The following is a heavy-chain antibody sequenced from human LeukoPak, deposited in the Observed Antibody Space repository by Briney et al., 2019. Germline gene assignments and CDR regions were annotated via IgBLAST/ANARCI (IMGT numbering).Heavy chain of an antibody. D-gene: IGHD6-13*01. J-gene: IGHJ4*02. V-gene: IGHV4-59*01. CDR1: GGSISTYY. CDR2: IYYTGST. Sequence: PSETLSLTCTVSGGSISTYYWSWLRQPPGKGLEWIGNIYYTGSTNYNPSLKSRVAISVDTSKNQFSLKVSSVTAAETAVYYCARSTSWYAYFDHWGQRTRLTVSS. CDR3: ARSTSWYAYFDH.